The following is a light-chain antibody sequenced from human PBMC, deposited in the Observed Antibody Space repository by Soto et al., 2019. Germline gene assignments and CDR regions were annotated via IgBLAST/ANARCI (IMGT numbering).Light chain of an antibody. Sequence: QSALTQPASVSGSPGQSTTISCTGTSSDVGGYNYVSWYQQHPGNAPRLMIYEVNNRPSGVPNRFSGSKSGNTASLTISGLQAEDEADYYCSSKTSSRTPFVFGTGTKVTVL. CDR3: SSKTSSRTPFV. CDR2: EVN. CDR1: SSDVGGYNY. J-gene: IGLJ1*01. V-gene: IGLV2-14*01.